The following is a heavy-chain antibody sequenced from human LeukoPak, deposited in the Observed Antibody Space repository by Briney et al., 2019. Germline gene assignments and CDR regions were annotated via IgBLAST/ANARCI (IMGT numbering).Heavy chain of an antibody. CDR1: GFTFSSYA. D-gene: IGHD2-15*01. CDR2: ISYDGSNK. V-gene: IGHV3-30*04. Sequence: PGRSLRLSCAASGFTFSSYAMHWVRQAPGKGLEWVAVISYDGSNKYYADSVKGRFTISRDNSKNTLYLQMNSLRAEDTAVYCCARDATHCSGGSCYPNWFDPWGQGTLVTVSS. CDR3: ARDATHCSGGSCYPNWFDP. J-gene: IGHJ5*02.